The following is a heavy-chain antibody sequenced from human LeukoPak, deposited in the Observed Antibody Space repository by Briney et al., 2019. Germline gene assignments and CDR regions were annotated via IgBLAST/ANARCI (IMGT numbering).Heavy chain of an antibody. CDR3: ARHRYTSSSSYFDF. CDR1: GGSISGYY. CDR2: IYSSVSN. J-gene: IGHJ4*02. Sequence: PSETLSLTCTVSGGSISGYYWTWIRQPPGKGLEWIGCIYSSVSNNYNPSLKSRVTLSVDTSKNQFSLRLSSVTAADTAVYYCARHRYTSSSSYFDFWGQGTLVTVSS. D-gene: IGHD6-6*01. V-gene: IGHV4-59*08.